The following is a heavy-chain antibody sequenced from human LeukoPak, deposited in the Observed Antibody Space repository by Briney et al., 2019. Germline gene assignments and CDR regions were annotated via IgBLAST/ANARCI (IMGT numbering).Heavy chain of an antibody. J-gene: IGHJ6*03. CDR3: AREGAGDYYYMDV. V-gene: IGHV3-48*03. Sequence: PGGSLRLSCAASGFTFSSYEMNWVRQAPGKGLEWVSYISSSGSTIYYADSVKGRFTISRDNAKNSLYLQMNSLRAEDTAVYYCAREGAGDYYYMDVWGKGTTVTVSS. CDR2: ISSSGSTI. D-gene: IGHD3-10*01. CDR1: GFTFSSYE.